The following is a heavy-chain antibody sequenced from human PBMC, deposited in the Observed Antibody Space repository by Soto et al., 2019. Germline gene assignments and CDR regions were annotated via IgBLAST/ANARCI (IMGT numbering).Heavy chain of an antibody. CDR3: ARGRVGTAYFEY. J-gene: IGHJ4*02. V-gene: IGHV3-48*02. Sequence: PGGSLRLSCAASGFTFTSNSMNWVRQAPGKGLEWISYITSSSSTIYYADSVKGRFTISRDNAKNSLYLQMNSLRDDDTAVYYCARGRVGTAYFEYWGQGALVTVSS. CDR1: GFTFTSNS. D-gene: IGHD2-21*02. CDR2: ITSSSSTI.